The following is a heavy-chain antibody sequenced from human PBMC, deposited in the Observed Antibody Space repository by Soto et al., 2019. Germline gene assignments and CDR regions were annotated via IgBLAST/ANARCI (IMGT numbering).Heavy chain of an antibody. CDR1: GFTFSSYA. CDR2: ISGSGASA. CDR3: AKGSRGYTTYYFDY. J-gene: IGHJ4*02. Sequence: GGSLRLSCAASGFTFSSYAMSWVRQAPGKGLEWVSSISGSGASAFYADSVRGRFTISRDNTRNTVSLQMNSLRAEDTALYYCAKGSRGYTTYYFDYWGQGTRVTVSS. V-gene: IGHV3-23*01. D-gene: IGHD5-18*01.